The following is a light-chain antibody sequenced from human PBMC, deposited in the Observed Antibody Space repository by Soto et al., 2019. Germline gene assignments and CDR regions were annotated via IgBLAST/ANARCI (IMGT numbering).Light chain of an antibody. CDR2: DAS. V-gene: IGKV3-15*01. J-gene: IGKJ5*01. Sequence: IGMTQSPAPLSMTPGERSNLCCMASESVSINLAWYQQKPGQPPRLLIYDASTRATGFPARFSGSGSGTEFTLTISSLQSEDFAVYYCQQYNNWPITFGQGTRLEIK. CDR1: ESVSIN. CDR3: QQYNNWPIT.